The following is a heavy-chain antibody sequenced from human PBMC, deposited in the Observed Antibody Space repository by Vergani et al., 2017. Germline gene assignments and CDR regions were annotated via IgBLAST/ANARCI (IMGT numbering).Heavy chain of an antibody. D-gene: IGHD1-26*01. V-gene: IGHV3-23*01. CDR3: AKETEWELTGAFDI. CDR2: ITYNGGRT. J-gene: IGHJ3*02. CDR1: GFTFNIYA. Sequence: EVRLLESGGGLVQPGGSLRLSCAASGFTFNIYAMSWVRQAPGKGLEWVSTITYNGGRTYYADSVTGRFTISRDNSKNTLYLQMNSLRAEDTAVYYCAKETEWELTGAFDIWGQGTMVTVSS.